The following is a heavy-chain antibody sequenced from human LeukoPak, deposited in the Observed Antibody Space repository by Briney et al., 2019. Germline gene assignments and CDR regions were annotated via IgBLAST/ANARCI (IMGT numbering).Heavy chain of an antibody. V-gene: IGHV3-30-3*01. CDR2: ISYDGGNK. Sequence: PGGSLRLSCAASGFTFSSYAMHWVRQAPGKGLEWVAVISYDGGNKYYADSVKGRFTISRDNSKNTLYLQMNSLRAEDTAVYYCARDGGEEDIVVVPAAIQVYFDYWGQGTLVTVSS. D-gene: IGHD2-2*01. CDR3: ARDGGEEDIVVVPAAIQVYFDY. CDR1: GFTFSSYA. J-gene: IGHJ4*02.